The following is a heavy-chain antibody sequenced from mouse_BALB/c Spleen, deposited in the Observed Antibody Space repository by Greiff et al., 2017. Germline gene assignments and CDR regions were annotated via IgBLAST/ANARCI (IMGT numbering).Heavy chain of an antibody. Sequence: VQLKESGAELVRPGASVTLSCKASGYTFTDYEMHWVKQTPVHGLEWIGAIDPETGGTAYNQKFKGKATLTADKSSNTAYMELRSLTSEDSAVYYCTRVALYAMDYWGQGTSVTVSS. CDR2: IDPETGGT. CDR3: TRVALYAMDY. V-gene: IGHV1-15*01. CDR1: GYTFTDYE. J-gene: IGHJ4*01. D-gene: IGHD1-1*02.